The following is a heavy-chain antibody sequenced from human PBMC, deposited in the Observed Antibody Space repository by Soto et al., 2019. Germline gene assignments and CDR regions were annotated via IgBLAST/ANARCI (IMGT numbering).Heavy chain of an antibody. V-gene: IGHV3-30*18. D-gene: IGHD1-20*01. CDR2: ISNDGNTN. CDR3: AKDGVSEHNYCSPHGH. J-gene: IGHJ4*02. CDR1: GLTFSAYG. Sequence: PRGSLRLSSVASGLTFSAYGIAVVRQSPDNGLEWVAAISNDGNTNYYAESVKGRFTISRDNSKNTLDLQSSSLRREDTAVYYCAKDGVSEHNYCSPHGHWGQGSRVTVTS.